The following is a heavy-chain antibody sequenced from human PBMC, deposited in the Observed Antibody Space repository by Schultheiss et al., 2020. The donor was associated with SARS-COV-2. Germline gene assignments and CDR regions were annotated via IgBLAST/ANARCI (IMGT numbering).Heavy chain of an antibody. V-gene: IGHV3-30*07. J-gene: IGHJ5*02. Sequence: GGSLRLSCAASGFTFSSYAMHWVRQAPGKGLEWVAVISYDGSNKYYADSVKGRFTISRDNSKNTLYLQMNSLRAEDTAVYYCARQIAVAANKNWFDPWGQGTLVTVSS. CDR3: ARQIAVAANKNWFDP. D-gene: IGHD6-19*01. CDR2: ISYDGSNK. CDR1: GFTFSSYA.